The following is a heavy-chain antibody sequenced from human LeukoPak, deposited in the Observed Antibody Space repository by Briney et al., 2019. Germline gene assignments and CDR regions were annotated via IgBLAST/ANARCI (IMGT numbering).Heavy chain of an antibody. J-gene: IGHJ5*02. CDR1: GGSISSSSYY. V-gene: IGHV4-39*01. CDR2: IYYTGST. Sequence: SETLSLTCTVSGGSISSSSYYWGWIRQPPGKGLEWIVTIYYTGSTYDNPSLKSRVTISVDTSRNQFSLKLSSVTAADTAVYYCARLDGGYSCIDPWGQGTLVTVSS. CDR3: ARLDGGYSCIDP. D-gene: IGHD2-15*01.